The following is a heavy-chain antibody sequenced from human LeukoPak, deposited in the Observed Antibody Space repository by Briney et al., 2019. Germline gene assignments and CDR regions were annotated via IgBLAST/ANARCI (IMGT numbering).Heavy chain of an antibody. CDR1: GFTFSSNY. Sequence: GGSLRLSCAASGFTFSSNYMSWVRQAPGKGLEGVSVIYSGGSTYYADSVKGRFTISRDNSKNTLDLQMNSLRAEDTAVYYCARDEYDILTGYPGDYWGQGTLVTVSS. V-gene: IGHV3-66*01. CDR2: IYSGGST. D-gene: IGHD3-9*01. J-gene: IGHJ4*02. CDR3: ARDEYDILTGYPGDY.